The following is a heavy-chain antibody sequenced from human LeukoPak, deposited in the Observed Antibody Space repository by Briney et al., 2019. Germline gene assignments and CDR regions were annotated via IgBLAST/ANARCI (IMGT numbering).Heavy chain of an antibody. D-gene: IGHD2-2*01. CDR1: GDTFTSYG. J-gene: IGHJ4*02. CDR3: ARVGCSSTSCFPSMY. V-gene: IGHV1-18*01. CDR2: ISAYNGNT. Sequence: ASVKVSCKASGDTFTSYGIIWVRQAPGQGLEWMGWISAYNGNTNYAQKLQGRVTMTTDTSTSTAYMELRSLRSDDTAVYYCARVGCSSTSCFPSMYCGQGTLVTVSS.